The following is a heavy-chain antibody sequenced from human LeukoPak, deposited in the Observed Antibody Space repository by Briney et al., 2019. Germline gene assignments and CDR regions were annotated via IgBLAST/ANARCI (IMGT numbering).Heavy chain of an antibody. V-gene: IGHV1-24*01. CDR3: ALGGGLRGWFDP. J-gene: IGHJ5*02. D-gene: IGHD2-15*01. CDR1: GYTLTELS. CDR2: FDPEDCET. Sequence: ASVKVSCKVSGYTLTELSMHWVRQSPGKGLEWMGGFDPEDCETIYGQKFQGRVTMTEDTSTDTAYMEVRSLRSEDTAVYYCALGGGLRGWFDPWGQGTLVTVSS.